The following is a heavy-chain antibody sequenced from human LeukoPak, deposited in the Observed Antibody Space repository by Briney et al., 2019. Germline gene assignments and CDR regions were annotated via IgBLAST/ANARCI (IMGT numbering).Heavy chain of an antibody. CDR2: ISSSGSTI. CDR3: AKCPRGVCRIYYFDY. CDR1: GFTFSDYY. D-gene: IGHD2-8*01. V-gene: IGHV3-11*04. J-gene: IGHJ4*02. Sequence: GGSLRLSCAASGFTFSDYYMSWIRQAPGKGLEWVSYISSSGSTIYYADSVKGRFTISRDNAKNSLYLQMNSLRAEDTAVYYCAKCPRGVCRIYYFDYWGQGTLVTVSS.